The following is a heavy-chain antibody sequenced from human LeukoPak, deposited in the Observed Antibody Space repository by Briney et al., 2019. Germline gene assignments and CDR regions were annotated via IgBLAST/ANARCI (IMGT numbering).Heavy chain of an antibody. CDR3: ARHVGQQLIFHYYGLDV. D-gene: IGHD6-13*01. V-gene: IGHV4-39*01. CDR1: GGSISSSSYY. CDR2: IYYSGST. J-gene: IGHJ6*02. Sequence: SETLSLTCTVSGGSISSSSYYWGWIRQPPGKGLEWIGIIYYSGSTYYSPSLKSRVTISVDTSKNQFSLRLNPVTAADTAVYYCARHVGQQLIFHYYGLDVWGQGTTVTVSS.